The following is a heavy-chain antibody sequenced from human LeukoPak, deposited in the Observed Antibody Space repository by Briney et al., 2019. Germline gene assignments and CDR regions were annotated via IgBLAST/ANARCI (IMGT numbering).Heavy chain of an antibody. Sequence: SQTLSLTCTVSGGSISSGGYYWSWIRQHPGKGLEWIGYIYYSGSTYYNPSLKSRVTISVDTSKNQFSLKLSSVTAPDTAVYYCARQRKRMIVVVSRGGNAFDIWGQGTMVTVSS. D-gene: IGHD3-22*01. CDR1: GGSISSGGYY. CDR2: IYYSGST. J-gene: IGHJ3*02. V-gene: IGHV4-31*03. CDR3: ARQRKRMIVVVSRGGNAFDI.